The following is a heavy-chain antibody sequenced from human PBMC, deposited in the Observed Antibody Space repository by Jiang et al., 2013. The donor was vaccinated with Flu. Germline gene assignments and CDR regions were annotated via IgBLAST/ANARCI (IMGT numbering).Heavy chain of an antibody. Sequence: TQTLTLTCTFSGFSLSTSGVGXGWIRQPPGKALEWLALIYWNDDKRYSPSLKSRLTITKDTSKNQVVLTMTNMDPVDTATYYCASTGRETESRSSWYWVPVAGPNWFDPWGQGTLVTVSS. J-gene: IGHJ5*02. CDR2: IYWNDDK. D-gene: IGHD6-13*01. CDR3: ASTGRETESRSSWYWVPVAGPNWFDP. V-gene: IGHV2-5*01. CDR1: GFSLSTSGVG.